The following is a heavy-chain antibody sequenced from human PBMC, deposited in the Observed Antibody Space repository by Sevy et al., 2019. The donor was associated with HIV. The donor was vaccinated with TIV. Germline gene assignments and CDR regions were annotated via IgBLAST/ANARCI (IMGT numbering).Heavy chain of an antibody. CDR3: ARGGGNSEWGYYFDF. D-gene: IGHD2-21*02. Sequence: SETLSLTCTVSGGSISSGTYYWGWIRQPPGKGLEWIGNIHYGGTSYYNPSLKSRVTISVDTSKNQFSLNLRSVTAADTAVFYCARGGGNSEWGYYFDFWGQGTLVTVSS. CDR2: IHYGGTS. V-gene: IGHV4-39*01. CDR1: GGSISSGTYY. J-gene: IGHJ4*02.